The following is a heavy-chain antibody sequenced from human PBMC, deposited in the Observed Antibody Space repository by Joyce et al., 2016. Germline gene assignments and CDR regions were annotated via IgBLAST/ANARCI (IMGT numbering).Heavy chain of an antibody. Sequence: VQLLESGGDLVQPGGALRLSCVVSGLTFSGYGMNWVRQAPGRGLEWVSRISGRGSGTNDAGSVTGRFTISRDNSKNTLFLQMNSLRVEDTAVYFCAKGDSTHAFDVWGQGTMVTVSS. V-gene: IGHV3-23*01. D-gene: IGHD3/OR15-3a*01. CDR2: ISGRGSGT. CDR1: GLTFSGYG. J-gene: IGHJ3*01. CDR3: AKGDSTHAFDV.